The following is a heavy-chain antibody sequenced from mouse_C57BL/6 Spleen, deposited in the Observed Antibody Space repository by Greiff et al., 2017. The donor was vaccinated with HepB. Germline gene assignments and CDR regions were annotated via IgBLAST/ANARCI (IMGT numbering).Heavy chain of an antibody. D-gene: IGHD1-1*01. V-gene: IGHV1-54*01. CDR2: INPGSGGT. CDR1: GYAFTNYL. Sequence: QVQLQQSGAELVRPGTSVKVSCKASGYAFTNYLIEWVKQRPGQGLEWIGVINPGSGGTNYNEKFKGKATLTADKSSSTAYMQLSSLTSEDSAVYFCARSANLSIITTVVEGFAYWGQGTLVTVSA. CDR3: ARSANLSIITTVVEGFAY. J-gene: IGHJ3*01.